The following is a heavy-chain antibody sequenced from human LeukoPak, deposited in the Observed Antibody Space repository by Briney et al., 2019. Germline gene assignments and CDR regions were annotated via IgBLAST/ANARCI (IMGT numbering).Heavy chain of an antibody. CDR3: GSTNYNPSLKSRVTISVDASKTQVSLKLSSVTAADTAVYYCASYRASGSYPGYYFDY. Sequence: PSETLSLTCTGAGGSISSYYWSWIRQPPGNGLEWIGFTYFGGSTNYNPSLNSRATTSVDTTSNPFSLQLSSRTDATTAVYYSGSTNYNPSLKSRVTISVDASKTQVSLKLSSVTAADTAVYYCASYRASGSYPGYYFDYWGQGTLVTVSS. D-gene: IGHD3-10*01. CDR2: TYFGGST. J-gene: IGHJ4*02. V-gene: IGHV4-59*01. CDR1: GGSISSYY.